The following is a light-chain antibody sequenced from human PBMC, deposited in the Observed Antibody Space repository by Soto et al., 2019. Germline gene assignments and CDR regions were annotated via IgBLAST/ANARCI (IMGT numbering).Light chain of an antibody. Sequence: QSALTQPASVSGSPGQSITISCTGTSSEVGAYNSVSWYQQHPGKAPKLIIYDVITRPSGISDRFSGSKSGNTASLTISGLQAEDESDYYCSSYTTSVTYVFGTGTKVTVL. V-gene: IGLV2-14*01. J-gene: IGLJ1*01. CDR2: DVI. CDR3: SSYTTSVTYV. CDR1: SSEVGAYNS.